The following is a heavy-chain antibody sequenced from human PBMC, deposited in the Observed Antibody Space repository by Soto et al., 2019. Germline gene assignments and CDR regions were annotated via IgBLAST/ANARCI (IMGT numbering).Heavy chain of an antibody. CDR2: INPNSGGT. CDR3: ARDEIAAAGLFQH. D-gene: IGHD6-13*01. V-gene: IGHV1-2*02. CDR1: GYTFTGYY. J-gene: IGHJ1*01. Sequence: QVQLVQSGAEVKKPGASVKVSCKASGYTFTGYYMHWVRQAPGQGLEWMGWINPNSGGTNYAQKYQGRVTMTRDPSISTAYMERSRLRSDDTAVYYCARDEIAAAGLFQHWGQGTLVTVSS.